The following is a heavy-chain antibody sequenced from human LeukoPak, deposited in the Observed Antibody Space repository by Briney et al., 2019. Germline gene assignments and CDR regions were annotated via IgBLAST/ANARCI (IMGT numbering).Heavy chain of an antibody. CDR3: AKDHREVGSSWYSGDLGYFDL. V-gene: IGHV3-30*18. D-gene: IGHD6-13*01. CDR2: ISYDGSNK. CDR1: GFTFSSYS. J-gene: IGHJ2*01. Sequence: HPGGSLRLPCAASGFTFSSYSMNWVRQAPGKGLEWVAVISYDGSNKYYADSVKGRSTISRDNSKNTLYLQMNSLRAEDTAVYYCAKDHREVGSSWYSGDLGYFDLWGRGTLVTVSS.